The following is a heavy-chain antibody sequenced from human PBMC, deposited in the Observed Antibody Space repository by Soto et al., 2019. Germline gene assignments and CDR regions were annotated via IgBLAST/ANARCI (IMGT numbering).Heavy chain of an antibody. Sequence: AGSVNVYWKTCGYTFTSYGMSFVRQAPGQGLEWMGWISAYNGNTNYAQKLQGRVTMTTDTSTSTAYMELRSLRSDDTAVYYCARDLSSGWYSWFDPWGQGTLVTVSS. J-gene: IGHJ5*02. CDR1: GYTFTSYG. CDR2: ISAYNGNT. D-gene: IGHD6-19*01. V-gene: IGHV1-18*04. CDR3: ARDLSSGWYSWFDP.